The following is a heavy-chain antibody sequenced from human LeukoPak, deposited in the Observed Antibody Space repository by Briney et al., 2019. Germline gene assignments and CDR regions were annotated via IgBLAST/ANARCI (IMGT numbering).Heavy chain of an antibody. V-gene: IGHV3-23*01. D-gene: IGHD2-8*01. J-gene: IGHJ6*02. CDR1: GFTFSSYA. Sequence: GGSLRLSCAASGFTFSSYAMSWVRQAPGKGLEWVSAISGSGGSTYYADSVKGRFTISRDNSKNTLYLQMNSLRAEDTAVYYCARDIVLMVYAISPYYYYGMDVWGQGTTVTVSS. CDR3: ARDIVLMVYAISPYYYYGMDV. CDR2: ISGSGGST.